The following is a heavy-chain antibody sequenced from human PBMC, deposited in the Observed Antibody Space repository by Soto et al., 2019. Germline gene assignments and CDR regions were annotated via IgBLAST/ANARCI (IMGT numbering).Heavy chain of an antibody. CDR2: IKHDGSVQ. Sequence: QLVESGGCLVQPGGSLRLSCEASGFTFSGYWMSWVRQAPGKGLEWVADIKHDGSVQYYVDSVKGRLTISRDNAKKKLYLQMNGLRAEDTALYYCARAPYSNAWYRFDLWGQGTLVTVSS. J-gene: IGHJ4*02. CDR3: ARAPYSNAWYRFDL. D-gene: IGHD4-4*01. CDR1: GFTFSGYW. V-gene: IGHV3-7*03.